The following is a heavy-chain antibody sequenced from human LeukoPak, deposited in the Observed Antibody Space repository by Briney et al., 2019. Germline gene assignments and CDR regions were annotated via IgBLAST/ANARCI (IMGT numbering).Heavy chain of an antibody. Sequence: ASVKVSCKASGYTFTGYYMHWVRQAPGQGLEWVGWINPNSGGTNYAQKFQGRVTMTRDTSISTAYMELSRLRSDDTAVYYCAREGIAAAAWFDPWGQGTLVTVSS. V-gene: IGHV1-2*02. D-gene: IGHD6-13*01. CDR2: INPNSGGT. CDR3: AREGIAAAAWFDP. CDR1: GYTFTGYY. J-gene: IGHJ5*02.